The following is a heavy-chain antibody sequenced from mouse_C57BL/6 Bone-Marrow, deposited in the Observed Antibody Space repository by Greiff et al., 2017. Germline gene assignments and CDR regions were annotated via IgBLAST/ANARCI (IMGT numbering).Heavy chain of an antibody. J-gene: IGHJ1*03. CDR3: ARGDYSNWGYFDV. CDR2: IYPRSGNT. D-gene: IGHD2-5*01. V-gene: IGHV1-81*01. CDR1: GYTFTSYG. Sequence: VQLQQSGAELARPGASVKLSCKASGYTFTSYGISWVKQRTGQGLEWIGEIYPRSGNTYYNEKFKGKATLTADKSSSTAYMGLRSLTSEDSAVYFCARGDYSNWGYFDVWGTGTTVTVSS.